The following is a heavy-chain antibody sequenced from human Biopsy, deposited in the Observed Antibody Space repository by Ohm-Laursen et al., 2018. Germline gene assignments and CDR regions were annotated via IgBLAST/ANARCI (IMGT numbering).Heavy chain of an antibody. CDR2: INASDDSK. D-gene: IGHD2-8*01. V-gene: IGHV3-23*01. CDR1: GFTFTNYA. CDR3: ATGPVQMVYANLRGEFAS. J-gene: IGHJ5*02. Sequence: GSLRLSCAASGFTFTNYAMSWVRQAPGKGLEWVSSINASDDSKYYGDSVKGRFTISRDSSTNTLYLQMNGLRADDTAVYYCATGPVQMVYANLRGEFASWGQGALVTVSS.